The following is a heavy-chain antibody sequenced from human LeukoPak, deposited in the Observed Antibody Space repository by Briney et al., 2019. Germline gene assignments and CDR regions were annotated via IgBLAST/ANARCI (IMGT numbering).Heavy chain of an antibody. J-gene: IGHJ5*02. CDR1: GLTFRSNG. D-gene: IGHD3-10*01. Sequence: GGSLRLSCAASGLTFRSNGMDWVRQAPGKGLEWVAVISYDGSNKYYADSVKGRFTISSDNSKNTLYLQMNSLRAEDTAVYYCATSLDSNVLLWFGESLGGPNWFDPWGQGTLVTVSS. V-gene: IGHV3-30*03. CDR2: ISYDGSNK. CDR3: ATSLDSNVLLWFGESLGGPNWFDP.